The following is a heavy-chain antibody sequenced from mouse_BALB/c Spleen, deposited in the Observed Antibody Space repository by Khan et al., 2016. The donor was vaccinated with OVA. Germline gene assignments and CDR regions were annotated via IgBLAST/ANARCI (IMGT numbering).Heavy chain of an antibody. CDR2: ISYSGST. J-gene: IGHJ2*01. CDR1: GYSITSDYA. V-gene: IGHV3-2*02. Sequence: VQLKESGPGLVKPSQSLSLTCTVTGYSITSDYAWNWIRQFPGNKLEWMGYISYSGSTSYNPSIKSRISITRDKSKNQFFLQLNSVTTEDTATYYCARSIMANWGQGTTLTVSS. CDR3: ARSIMAN.